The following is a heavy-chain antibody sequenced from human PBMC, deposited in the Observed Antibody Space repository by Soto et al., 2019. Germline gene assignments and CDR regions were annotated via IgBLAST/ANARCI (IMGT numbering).Heavy chain of an antibody. D-gene: IGHD6-19*01. V-gene: IGHV4-61*08. CDR2: IYYSGGT. Sequence: SETLSLTCTVSGATLSSGGYFYTWVRQPPGKGLEWLGYIYYSGGTNYNPSLKSRVTISLDKSKSQFSLRLISVTAADTAVYCCTREQSDDNYFDPWGQGTLVTVSS. J-gene: IGHJ5*02. CDR1: GATLSSGGYF. CDR3: TREQSDDNYFDP.